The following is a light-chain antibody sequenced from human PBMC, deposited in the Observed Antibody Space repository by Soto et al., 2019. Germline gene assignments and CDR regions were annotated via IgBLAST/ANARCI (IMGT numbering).Light chain of an antibody. CDR1: QGISTY. CDR2: AAS. V-gene: IGKV1-39*01. CDR3: QQSYTTTWT. J-gene: IGKJ1*01. Sequence: TQSPSSLSASVGDRVTITCRASQGISTYLNWYQQKPGKAPKLLIYAASSLQSGVPSRFSGSGSETDFTLTISSLQPEDFATYSCQQSYTTTWTFGQGTKVEIK.